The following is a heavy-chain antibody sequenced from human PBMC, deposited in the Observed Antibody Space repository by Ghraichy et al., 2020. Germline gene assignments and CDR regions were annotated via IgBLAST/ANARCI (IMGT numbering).Heavy chain of an antibody. CDR2: IYYSGNT. J-gene: IGHJ4*02. CDR3: VSGIFVGVFAVRFDF. CDR1: GGSISSTGHF. D-gene: IGHD2-21*01. Sequence: SLTCTVSGGSISSTGHFWGWIRQPPWKGLEWIGNIYYSGNTYYNPSLKSRVTISVDTSKNQFSLKLTSVTAADPAVYYCVSGIFVGVFAVRFDFWGQGSLVTVSS. V-gene: IGHV4-39*01.